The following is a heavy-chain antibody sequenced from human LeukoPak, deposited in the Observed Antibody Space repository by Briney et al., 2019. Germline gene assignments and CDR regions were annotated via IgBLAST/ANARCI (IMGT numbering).Heavy chain of an antibody. CDR2: IYSGGST. CDR1: GFTFSSYW. Sequence: GGSLRLSCAASGFTFSSYWMSWVRQAPGKGLEWVSVIYSGGSTYYADSVKGRFTISRDNSKNTLYLQMNSLRAEDTAVYYCARVSCGGDCYRPILDAFDIWGQGTMVTVSS. D-gene: IGHD2-21*02. CDR3: ARVSCGGDCYRPILDAFDI. J-gene: IGHJ3*02. V-gene: IGHV3-53*01.